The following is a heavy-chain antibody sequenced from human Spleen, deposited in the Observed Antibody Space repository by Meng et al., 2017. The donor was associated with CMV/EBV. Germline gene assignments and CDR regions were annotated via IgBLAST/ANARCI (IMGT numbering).Heavy chain of an antibody. D-gene: IGHD3-10*01. CDR2: IYWDDDD. CDR3: AHSSYYYRSGSYYPFEY. V-gene: IGHV2-5*02. Sequence: SLSPTGMAVGWIRPPPGKALEGLALIYWDDDDRYSPSLKTRLTITKETSKNQVVLTMTNMDPVDTGTYFCAHSSYYYRSGSYYPFEYWGQGTLVTSPQ. CDR1: SLSPTGMA. J-gene: IGHJ4*02.